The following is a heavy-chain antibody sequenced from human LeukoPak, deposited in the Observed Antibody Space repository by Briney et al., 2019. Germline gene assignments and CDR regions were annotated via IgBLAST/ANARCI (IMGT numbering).Heavy chain of an antibody. Sequence: GASVKVSCKASGYTFTSYDINWVRQATGQGLEWMGWMNPNSGNTGYAQKFQGRVTITRNTSISTAYMELSSLRSEDTAVYYCARRGSSWLYYYYYMGVWGKGTTVTVSS. CDR3: ARRGSSWLYYYYYMGV. CDR2: MNPNSGNT. J-gene: IGHJ6*03. CDR1: GYTFTSYD. D-gene: IGHD6-13*01. V-gene: IGHV1-8*03.